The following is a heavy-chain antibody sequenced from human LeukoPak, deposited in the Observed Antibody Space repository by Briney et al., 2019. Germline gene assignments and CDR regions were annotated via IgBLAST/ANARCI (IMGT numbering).Heavy chain of an antibody. CDR3: ARGAVRGGTNFDY. V-gene: IGHV6-1*01. J-gene: IGHJ4*02. D-gene: IGHD3-10*01. CDR1: GDSVSGSPAV. Sequence: SQTLSLTCAISGDSVSGSPAVWNWIRQSPSRGLEWLGRAYYRSKWYIDYAVSVKGRITITPDTSKNQFSLQLNSVTPEDTAMYCARGAVRGGTNFDYWGQGTLVTVSS. CDR2: AYYRSKWYI.